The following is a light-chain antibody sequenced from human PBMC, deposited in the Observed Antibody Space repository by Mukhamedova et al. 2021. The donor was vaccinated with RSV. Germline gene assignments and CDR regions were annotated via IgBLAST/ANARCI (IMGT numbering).Light chain of an antibody. CDR2: AAS. Sequence: WYQRRVHGKAPNLLIYAASTSLSGVPSRFSGSGSGTDFTLTITNLQPDDVATYYCQNYHSAPWTFGQGTKVEMK. CDR3: QNYHSAPWT. J-gene: IGKJ1*01. V-gene: IGKV1-27*01.